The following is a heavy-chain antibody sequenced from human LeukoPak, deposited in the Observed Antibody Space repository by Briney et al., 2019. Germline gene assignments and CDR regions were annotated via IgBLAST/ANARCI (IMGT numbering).Heavy chain of an antibody. Sequence: GASVKVSCKASGYTLTSYGISWVRQAPGQGLEWMGWISAYNGNTNYAQKLQGRVTMTTDTSTSTAYMELRSLRSDDTAVYYCARDPMIVVVPALPANWFDPWGQGTLVTVSS. CDR2: ISAYNGNT. CDR1: GYTLTSYG. D-gene: IGHD2-2*01. CDR3: ARDPMIVVVPALPANWFDP. J-gene: IGHJ5*02. V-gene: IGHV1-18*01.